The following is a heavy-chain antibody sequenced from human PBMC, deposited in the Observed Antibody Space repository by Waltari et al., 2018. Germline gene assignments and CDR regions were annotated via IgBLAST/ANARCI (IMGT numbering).Heavy chain of an antibody. CDR1: GFMFNSYI. CDR3: ASPPLGGSFHELFDS. CDR2: VSHDESNK. V-gene: IGHV3-30*14. J-gene: IGHJ4*02. Sequence: VQLVESGGGVVQPGRSLRLSCAASGFMFNSYIMHWVRQAPGKGLEWVALVSHDESNKYYADSVKGRFTVSRDNSKNTLYLQMNSLRAEDTAVYYCASPPLGGSFHELFDSWGQGTLVTVSS. D-gene: IGHD1-26*01.